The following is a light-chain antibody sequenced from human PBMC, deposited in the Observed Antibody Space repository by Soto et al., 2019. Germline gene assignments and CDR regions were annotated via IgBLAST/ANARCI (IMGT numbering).Light chain of an antibody. Sequence: EIVLTQSPGTLSLSPGERATLSFRASQSVSSSYLAWYQQKPGQAPRLLIYGASSRATGIPDRFSGSGSGTDFTLTISSLEPEDSAVYYCQQRHMWPITFGQGTRLEIK. CDR3: QQRHMWPIT. CDR1: QSVSSSY. CDR2: GAS. J-gene: IGKJ5*01. V-gene: IGKV3D-20*02.